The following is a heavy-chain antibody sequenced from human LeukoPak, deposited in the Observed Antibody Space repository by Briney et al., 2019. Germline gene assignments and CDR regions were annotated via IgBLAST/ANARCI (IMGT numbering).Heavy chain of an antibody. J-gene: IGHJ4*02. CDR3: ARQGSGNYLSPVNY. CDR1: GGSISSSSYY. V-gene: IGHV4-39*01. Sequence: SETLSLTCTVSGGSISSSSYYWGWIRQPPGKGLEWIRTIYYSGSTYYNPSLKSRVTISVDTSKNQFSLKLSSVTAADTAVYYCARQGSGNYLSPVNYWGQGTLVTVSS. D-gene: IGHD1-26*01. CDR2: IYYSGST.